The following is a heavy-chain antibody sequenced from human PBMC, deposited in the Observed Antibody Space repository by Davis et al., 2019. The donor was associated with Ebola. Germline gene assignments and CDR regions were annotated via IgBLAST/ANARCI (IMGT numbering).Heavy chain of an antibody. V-gene: IGHV3-48*04. Sequence: GEALKISCASSGFTFSSYSMNWVRQAAGKGLEWGSYISSNSSTIYYADSVKGRFTISRDNAKNSLYLQMNSLRAEDTAIYYCAVPNTTTKKHTFDMWGQGTMVTVST. J-gene: IGHJ3*02. CDR3: AVPNTTTKKHTFDM. CDR2: ISSNSSTI. CDR1: GFTFSSYS. D-gene: IGHD2-2*01.